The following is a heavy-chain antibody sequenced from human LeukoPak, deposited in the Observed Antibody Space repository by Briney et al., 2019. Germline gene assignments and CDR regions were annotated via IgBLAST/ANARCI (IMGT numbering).Heavy chain of an antibody. D-gene: IGHD6-25*01. V-gene: IGHV1-18*01. Sequence: ASVKASCKASGYTFTSYGISWVRQAPGQGLEWMGWISGYRGKTKYVQKWQGRVTTATDTCTSTVYMELRSLRSDDTAVYYCARDIAAVVHQEWGQGTLVTVSS. CDR3: ARDIAAVVHQE. CDR2: ISGYRGKT. J-gene: IGHJ4*02. CDR1: GYTFTSYG.